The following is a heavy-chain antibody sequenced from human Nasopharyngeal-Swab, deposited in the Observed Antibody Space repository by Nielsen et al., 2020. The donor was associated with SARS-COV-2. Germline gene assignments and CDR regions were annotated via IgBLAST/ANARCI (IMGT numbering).Heavy chain of an antibody. CDR1: GFSFSDYY. CDR2: ISSGGTTK. Sequence: GESLKISCAASGFSFSDYYMSWLRQAPGEGVEWISYISSGGTTKYYADSVKGRFAISRDNARRSLFLQMNSLRAEDTALYYCARRAYYYDSRGFYEDYWGQGTLVTVSS. D-gene: IGHD3-22*01. V-gene: IGHV3-11*04. J-gene: IGHJ4*02. CDR3: ARRAYYYDSRGFYEDY.